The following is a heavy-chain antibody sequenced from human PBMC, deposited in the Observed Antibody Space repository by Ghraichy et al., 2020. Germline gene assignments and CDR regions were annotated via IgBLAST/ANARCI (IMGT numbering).Heavy chain of an antibody. D-gene: IGHD4-23*01. CDR2: INPNSGGT. J-gene: IGHJ4*02. CDR1: GYTFTGYY. V-gene: IGHV1-2*02. Sequence: ASVKVSCKASGYTFTGYYMHWVRQAPGQGLEWMGWINPNSGGTNYAQKFQGRVTMTRDTSISTAYMELSRLRSDDTAVYYCARALNVYGGNSRRAQQYKPGYYFDYWGQGTLVTVSS. CDR3: ARALNVYGGNSRRAQQYKPGYYFDY.